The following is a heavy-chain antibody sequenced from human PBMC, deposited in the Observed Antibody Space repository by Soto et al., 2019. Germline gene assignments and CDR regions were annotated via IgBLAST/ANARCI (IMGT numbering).Heavy chain of an antibody. CDR3: ARGFSAGKGSPPVF. CDR1: GFTFSSFA. D-gene: IGHD6-13*01. V-gene: IGHV3-23*01. CDR2: ISGSGGST. Sequence: GGSLRLSCAASGFTFSSFAMSWVRQAPGKGLDWVSAISGSGGSTYSADSVKGRFTISRDNSKNTLYLQMSSLRAEDTAVYYCARGFSAGKGSPPVFWGQGSLVTVSS. J-gene: IGHJ4*02.